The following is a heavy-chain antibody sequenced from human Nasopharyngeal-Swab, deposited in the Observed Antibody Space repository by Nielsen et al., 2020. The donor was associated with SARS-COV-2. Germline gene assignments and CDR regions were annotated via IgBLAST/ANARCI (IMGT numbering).Heavy chain of an antibody. D-gene: IGHD3-3*01. J-gene: IGHJ6*03. CDR3: ARGQEFGYYYYMDV. CDR1: GFTFSIHG. V-gene: IGHV3-30*03. CDR2: APHHGSGI. Sequence: SLKISCAASGFTFSIHGMHWVRQAPGKGLEWVAVAPHHGSGIFYADSVKGRFTISRDNSKNTVYLQLNTLRPEDTAVYYCARGQEFGYYYYMDVWGKGTAVTVSS.